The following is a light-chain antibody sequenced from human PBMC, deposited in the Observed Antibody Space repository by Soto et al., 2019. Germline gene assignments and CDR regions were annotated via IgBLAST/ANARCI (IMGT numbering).Light chain of an antibody. CDR1: QSISSW. CDR2: KAS. Sequence: DIPMTQSPSTLSASVGDRVTITCRASQSISSWLAWYQQKPGKAPKLLIYKASSLESGVPSRFSGSGSGTEFTLTISSLQPDDFATYYCQQYNSYTSLFGQGTKLEIK. J-gene: IGKJ2*01. V-gene: IGKV1-5*03. CDR3: QQYNSYTSL.